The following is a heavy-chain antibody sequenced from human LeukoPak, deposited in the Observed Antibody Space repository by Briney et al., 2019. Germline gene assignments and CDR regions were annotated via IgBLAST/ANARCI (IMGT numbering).Heavy chain of an antibody. V-gene: IGHV1-46*01. CDR1: GYTFTSYY. CDR2: INPSGGST. CDR3: ATGGERAYCGGDCYGRMSAFDI. J-gene: IGHJ3*02. D-gene: IGHD2-21*02. Sequence: GASVKVSCKASGYTFTSYYMHWVRQAPGRGLEWMGIINPSGGSTSYAQKFQGRVTMTRDTSTSTVYMELSSLRSEDTAVYYCATGGERAYCGGDCYGRMSAFDIWGQGTMVTVSS.